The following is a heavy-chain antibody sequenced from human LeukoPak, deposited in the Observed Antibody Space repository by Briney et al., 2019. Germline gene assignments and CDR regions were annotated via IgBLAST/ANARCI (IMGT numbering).Heavy chain of an antibody. CDR1: GGSISSSSYY. CDR2: IYYSGST. D-gene: IGHD6-19*01. V-gene: IGHV4-39*01. Sequence: SETLSLTCTVSGGSISSSSYYWGWIRQPPGKGLEWIGSIYYSGSTYYNPSLKGRVTISVDTSKNQFSLKLSSVTAADTAVYYCASYRQWLAETNFDYWGQGTLVTVSS. CDR3: ASYRQWLAETNFDY. J-gene: IGHJ4*02.